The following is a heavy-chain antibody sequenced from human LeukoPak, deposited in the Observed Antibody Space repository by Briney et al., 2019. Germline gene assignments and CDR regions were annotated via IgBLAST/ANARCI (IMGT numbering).Heavy chain of an antibody. Sequence: GASVKVSCKASGYTFTGYYMHWVRQAPGQGLEWMGWINPNSGGTNYAQKFQGRVTMTRDTSISTAYMELSRLRSDDTAVYYCARGFGYGSDSNGRNWFDPWGQGTLVTVSS. J-gene: IGHJ5*02. V-gene: IGHV1-2*02. CDR2: INPNSGGT. D-gene: IGHD3-10*01. CDR3: ARGFGYGSDSNGRNWFDP. CDR1: GYTFTGYY.